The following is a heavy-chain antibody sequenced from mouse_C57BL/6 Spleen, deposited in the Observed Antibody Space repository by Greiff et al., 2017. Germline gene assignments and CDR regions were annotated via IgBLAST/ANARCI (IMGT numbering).Heavy chain of an antibody. CDR1: GYSFTGYY. D-gene: IGHD1-1*01. CDR3: ALCTVVNWYFGV. Sequence: EVQLLQSGPELVKPGASVKISCKASGYSFTGYYMHWVKQSHGNILDWIGYLYPYNGVSSYNQKFKGKATLTVDKSSSTAYMELRSLTSEDSAVXYCALCTVVNWYFGVWGTGTTVTVSS. V-gene: IGHV1-31*01. J-gene: IGHJ1*03. CDR2: LYPYNGVS.